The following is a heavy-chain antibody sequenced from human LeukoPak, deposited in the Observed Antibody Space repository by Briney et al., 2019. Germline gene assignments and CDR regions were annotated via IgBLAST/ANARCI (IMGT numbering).Heavy chain of an antibody. CDR2: INPAGSDT. D-gene: IGHD2-2*01. Sequence: GGSLRLSCEASGFTFSSYWMAWVRQAPGKGLEWVANINPAGSDTYYVDSVKGRFTISRDNVKKSTFLQMNSLRVEETALYYCVRWGVAADMQDWGQGTLVTVSS. V-gene: IGHV3-7*01. CDR1: GFTFSSYW. CDR3: VRWGVAADMQD. J-gene: IGHJ4*02.